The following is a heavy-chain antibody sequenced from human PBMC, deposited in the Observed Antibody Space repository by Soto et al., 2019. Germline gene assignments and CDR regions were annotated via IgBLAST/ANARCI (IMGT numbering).Heavy chain of an antibody. CDR3: AKNQGVELVPLATVDWFDP. CDR1: GFIFENFG. CDR2: ISGSGFKK. Sequence: PGGSLRLSCADSGFIFENFGMSWVRQAPGKGLEWISSISGSGFKKYYADSVKGRFTIPRDNSKSTVYLELNNLSAEDTAVYHCAKNQGVELVPLATVDWFDPWGQGSVVTVSS. V-gene: IGHV3-23*01. D-gene: IGHD1-26*01. J-gene: IGHJ5*02.